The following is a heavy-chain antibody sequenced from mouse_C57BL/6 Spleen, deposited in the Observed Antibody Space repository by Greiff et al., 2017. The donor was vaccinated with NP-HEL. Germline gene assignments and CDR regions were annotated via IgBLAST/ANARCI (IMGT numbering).Heavy chain of an antibody. CDR1: GYTFTEYT. Sequence: VQLVESGAELVKPGASVKLSCKASGYTFTEYTIHWVKQRSGQGLEWIGWFYPGSGSIKYNEKFKDKATLTADKSSSTVYMELSRLTSEDSAVYFCARHEEDYGSSLLAMDYWGQGTSVTVSS. D-gene: IGHD1-1*01. V-gene: IGHV1-62-2*01. CDR3: ARHEEDYGSSLLAMDY. CDR2: FYPGSGSI. J-gene: IGHJ4*01.